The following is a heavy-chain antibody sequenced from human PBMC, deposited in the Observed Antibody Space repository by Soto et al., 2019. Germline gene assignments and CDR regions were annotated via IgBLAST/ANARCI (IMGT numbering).Heavy chain of an antibody. V-gene: IGHV1-69*02. D-gene: IGHD3-22*01. Sequence: ASVKVSCKASGGTFSAYTISWVRQAPGQGLEWMGRIIPTLPLANYAQTFRGRLTITADKSTNTAYMELSSLRSDDTAVYYCAKTPHYDGSGYYSWFDLWGQGTRVTVSS. J-gene: IGHJ5*02. CDR1: GGTFSAYT. CDR3: AKTPHYDGSGYYSWFDL. CDR2: IIPTLPLA.